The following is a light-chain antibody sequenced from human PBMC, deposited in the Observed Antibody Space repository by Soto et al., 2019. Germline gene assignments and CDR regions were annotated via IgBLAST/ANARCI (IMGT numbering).Light chain of an antibody. CDR3: SSYTSSSTLV. V-gene: IGLV2-14*01. Sequence: QSALTQPASVSGSPGQSITISCTGTSSDVGGYNYVSWYQQHPGKAPKLMIYDVSNRPSGVPNRFSGSKSGNTASLTISGLQVEDEADYYCSSYTSSSTLVFGGGTKVTVL. CDR1: SSDVGGYNY. J-gene: IGLJ2*01. CDR2: DVS.